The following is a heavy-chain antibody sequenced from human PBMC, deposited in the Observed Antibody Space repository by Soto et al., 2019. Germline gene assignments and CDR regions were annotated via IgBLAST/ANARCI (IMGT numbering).Heavy chain of an antibody. D-gene: IGHD6-13*01. Sequence: SETLSLTCTVSGGSISSYYWSWIRQPPGKGLEWIGYIYYSGSTYYNPSLKSRVTISVDTSKNQFSLKLSSVTAADTAVYYCASGLIAAAGTWFDPWGQGTLVTVSS. J-gene: IGHJ5*02. V-gene: IGHV4-59*08. CDR2: IYYSGST. CDR3: ASGLIAAAGTWFDP. CDR1: GGSISSYY.